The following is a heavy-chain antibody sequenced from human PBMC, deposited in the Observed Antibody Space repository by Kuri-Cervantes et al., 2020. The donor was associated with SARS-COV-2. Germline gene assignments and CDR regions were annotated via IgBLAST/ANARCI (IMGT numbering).Heavy chain of an antibody. J-gene: IGHJ3*02. CDR3: ARVRNDAFDI. CDR2: IYSDGSST. V-gene: IGHV3-NL1*01. CDR1: GFTFSSYG. Sequence: GESLKISCAASGFTFSSYGMHWVRQAPGKGLEWVSVIYSDGSSTYYADSVKGRFTISRDNAKNSLYLQMNSLRAEDTAVYYCARVRNDAFDIWGQGTMVTVSS.